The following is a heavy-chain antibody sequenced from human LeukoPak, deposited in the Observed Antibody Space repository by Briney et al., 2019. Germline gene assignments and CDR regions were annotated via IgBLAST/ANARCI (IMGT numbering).Heavy chain of an antibody. J-gene: IGHJ4*02. Sequence: PSETLSLTCTVSGGSMTSSAYFWGWVRQPPGKGLEWIGSMHYRGNTYYDPSLKSRVTMSVDASKNQFSLKLSSVTAADTAVYYCVRLNIAVVTAIDSWGQGTLVTVSS. V-gene: IGHV4-39*01. CDR2: MHYRGNT. CDR3: VRLNIAVVTAIDS. D-gene: IGHD2-21*02. CDR1: GGSMTSSAYF.